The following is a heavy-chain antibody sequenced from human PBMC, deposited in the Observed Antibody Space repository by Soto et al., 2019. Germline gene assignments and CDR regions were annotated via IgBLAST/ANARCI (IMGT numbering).Heavy chain of an antibody. D-gene: IGHD1-20*01. J-gene: IGHJ6*02. CDR3: ARSDVTGSPRWEYYYYGMDV. CDR2: ISSNGGST. CDR1: GFTFSSYA. V-gene: IGHV3-64*02. Sequence: PGGSLRLSCAASGFTFSSYAMHWVRQAPGKGLGYVSAISSNGGSTYYADSVKGRFTISRDNSKNTLYLQMGSLRAEDMAVYYCARSDVTGSPRWEYYYYGMDVWGQGTTVTVSS.